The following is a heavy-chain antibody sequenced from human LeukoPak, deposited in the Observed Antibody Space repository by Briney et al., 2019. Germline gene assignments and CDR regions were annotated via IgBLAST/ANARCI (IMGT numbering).Heavy chain of an antibody. CDR3: ARHKGVTIFGVALPCYFDY. V-gene: IGHV4-59*01. CDR1: GGSTSSYY. J-gene: IGHJ4*02. D-gene: IGHD3-3*01. CDR2: IFHDGST. Sequence: SETLSLTCTVSGGSTSSYYWSWIRQPPGKGLEWIGYIFHDGSTSYNPSLKSRVTISVDTSKNQFSLKLRSVTAADTAVYYCARHKGVTIFGVALPCYFDYWGQGTLVTVSS.